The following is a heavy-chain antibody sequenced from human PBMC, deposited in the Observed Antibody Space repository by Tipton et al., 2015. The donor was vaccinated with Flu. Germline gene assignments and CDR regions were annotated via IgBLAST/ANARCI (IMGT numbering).Heavy chain of an antibody. CDR2: IYTSEST. Sequence: TLSLTCTVSVGSISSASYYWSWIRQPAGKGLEWIGRIYTSESTNYNPSLKSRVTISVDTSKNQFSLKLSSVTAADTAVYYGARVMRYYDSSGYYHDDAFDIWGQGTMVTVSS. D-gene: IGHD3-22*01. CDR3: ARVMRYYDSSGYYHDDAFDI. CDR1: VGSISSASYY. V-gene: IGHV4-61*02. J-gene: IGHJ3*02.